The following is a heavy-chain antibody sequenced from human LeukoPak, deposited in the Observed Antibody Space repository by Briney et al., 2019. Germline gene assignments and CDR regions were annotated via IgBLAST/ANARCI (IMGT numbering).Heavy chain of an antibody. J-gene: IGHJ3*02. V-gene: IGHV1-18*01. CDR2: ISAYTGNT. D-gene: IGHD6-19*01. CDR1: GYTFINYG. CDR3: ARDTKYNSGYYMVSAFDI. Sequence: ASVKVSCKASGYTFINYGVSWVRQAPGHGLEWMGWISAYTGNTNYARKLQGRGTLTTDTSTSTAYMEMRSLRSDDTDVYYCARDTKYNSGYYMVSAFDIWGQGTMVTVSS.